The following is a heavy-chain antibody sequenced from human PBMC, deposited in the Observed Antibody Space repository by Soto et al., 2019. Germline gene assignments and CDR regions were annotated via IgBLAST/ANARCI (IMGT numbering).Heavy chain of an antibody. CDR3: VGQGIGNLHGLVDV. CDR1: GGSIDGRN. D-gene: IGHD3-10*01. CDR2: VYYDGGS. V-gene: IGHV4-59*08. Sequence: QVQLQESGPGLVKPSETLSLTCTVSGGSIDGRNCAWIRQPPGKGLEWLGYVYYDGGSSYNPSVKSRITLPTDTSKSQFSLQLRSVTAADTAVYYCVGQGIGNLHGLVDVWGRGTTVTVSS. J-gene: IGHJ6*02.